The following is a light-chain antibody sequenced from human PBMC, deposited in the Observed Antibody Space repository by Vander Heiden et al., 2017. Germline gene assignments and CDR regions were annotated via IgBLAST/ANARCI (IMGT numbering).Light chain of an antibody. J-gene: IGKJ2*01. CDR1: QGIRND. CDR3: RRDYNYPQT. V-gene: IGKV1-6*01. CDR2: AAS. Sequence: AIQMTQSPSSLSASVGDRVTITCRASQGIRNDLGWYQQKPGKAPKLLIYAASSLQSGVPSRFSGSGSGTDFTLTISSLQPEDFATYYCRRDYNYPQTFGQWTKLEIK.